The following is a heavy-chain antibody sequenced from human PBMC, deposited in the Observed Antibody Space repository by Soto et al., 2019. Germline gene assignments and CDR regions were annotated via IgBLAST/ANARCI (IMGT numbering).Heavy chain of an antibody. Sequence: QLQPQESGPGRLRRPRPLSPPAAVPTPPFIRVVYSWSGIGQPPVKGLEWIGYMYESGATYYNPSLKSRVTISADRSKNQLSLKLTSVTAADTAVYYCVRVGLLPNGGTWFDPWGQGTQVTVSS. CDR1: TPPFIRVVYS. CDR2: MYESGAT. V-gene: IGHV4-30-2*01. CDR3: VRVGLLPNGGTWFDP. J-gene: IGHJ5*02. D-gene: IGHD3-16*01.